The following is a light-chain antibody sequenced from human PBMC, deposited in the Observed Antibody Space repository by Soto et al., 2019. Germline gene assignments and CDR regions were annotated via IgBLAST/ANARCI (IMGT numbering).Light chain of an antibody. CDR1: QSISSY. J-gene: IGKJ2*01. V-gene: IGKV1-39*01. Sequence: DIQRTQPPSSLSSSAGDRVTITCRASQSISSYLHWYQQKPGKAPKLLIYAASSLQSGVPSRFSGSGSGTDFTLTISSLKPEDFETYYCQQSHSAPYSFGQGTKVDIK. CDR3: QQSHSAPYS. CDR2: AAS.